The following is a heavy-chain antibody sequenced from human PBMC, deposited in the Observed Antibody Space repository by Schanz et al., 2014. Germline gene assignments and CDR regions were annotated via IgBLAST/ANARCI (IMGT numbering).Heavy chain of an antibody. CDR3: ARPSDSSWYMDV. CDR1: GFSFQEYA. V-gene: IGHV3-9*01. J-gene: IGHJ6*03. Sequence: EVQLVESGGGLVQPGRSLRLSCAGSGFSFQEYAMHWVRQAPGKGLEWVSGMSWNAGSLGYGDSVKGRFTISRDNAKSSLYLQMNSLRAEDTAVYDCARPSDSSWYMDVWGKGTTVTVSS. D-gene: IGHD2-21*02. CDR2: MSWNAGSL.